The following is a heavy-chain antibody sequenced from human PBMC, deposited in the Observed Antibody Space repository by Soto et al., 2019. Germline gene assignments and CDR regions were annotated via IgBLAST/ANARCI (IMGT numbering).Heavy chain of an antibody. CDR3: TRAIIAAAGTDGVDV. D-gene: IGHD6-13*01. Sequence: GGSLRLSCTASGFTFGDYAMSWFRQAPGKGLEWVGFIRSKAYGGTTEYAASVKGGFTISRDDSKSIAYLQMNSLKTEDTAVYYCTRAIIAAAGTDGVDVWGQGTTVTVSS. V-gene: IGHV3-49*03. CDR2: IRSKAYGGTT. CDR1: GFTFGDYA. J-gene: IGHJ6*02.